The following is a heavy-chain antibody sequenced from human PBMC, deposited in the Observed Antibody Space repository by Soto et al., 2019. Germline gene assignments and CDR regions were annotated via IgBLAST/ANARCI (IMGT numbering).Heavy chain of an antibody. CDR2: IYYSGST. Sequence: SETLSLTCTVSCGSVSSGSYYWSWIRQPPGKGLEWIGYIYYSGSTNYNPSLKSRVTISVDTSKNQFSLKLSSVTAADAAVYYCARGVTYYDFWSGYYFDYWGQGTLVTVSS. CDR1: CGSVSSGSYY. V-gene: IGHV4-61*01. J-gene: IGHJ4*02. D-gene: IGHD3-3*01. CDR3: ARGVTYYDFWSGYYFDY.